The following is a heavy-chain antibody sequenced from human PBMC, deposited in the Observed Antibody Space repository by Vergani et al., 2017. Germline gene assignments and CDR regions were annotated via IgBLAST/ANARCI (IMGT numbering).Heavy chain of an antibody. CDR2: ISAYNGNT. V-gene: IGHV1-18*01. J-gene: IGHJ1*01. D-gene: IGHD3-10*01. Sequence: QVQLVQSGPEVKKPGASVKVSCKASGYDFTNYGLSWVRQAPGQGLEWMGWISAYNGNTKYAPKFQGIVSVTTDTSTTTVYMELRRLTSDDTAVYYCARGQSGSYYRYFEHWGQGTLVIVSS. CDR3: ARGQSGSYYRYFEH. CDR1: GYDFTNYG.